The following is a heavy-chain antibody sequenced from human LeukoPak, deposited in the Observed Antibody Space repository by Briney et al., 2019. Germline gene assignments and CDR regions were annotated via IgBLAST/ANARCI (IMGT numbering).Heavy chain of an antibody. CDR2: IKQDGNEI. CDR1: GFTFISHW. J-gene: IGHJ4*03. D-gene: IGHD3-10*01. Sequence: RGSLRLSCAASGFTFISHWMSWVRQAPGKGREWVANIKQDGNEINYVDSVKGRFTISTDNAKTSRCLQMNSLRAEDTALYYCAREIVRRGSGTDNKSYFDSWGQGTLVTVSS. V-gene: IGHV3-7*01. CDR3: AREIVRRGSGTDNKSYFDS.